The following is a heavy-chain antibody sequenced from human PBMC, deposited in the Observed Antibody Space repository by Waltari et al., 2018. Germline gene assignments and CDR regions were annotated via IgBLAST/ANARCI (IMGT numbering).Heavy chain of an antibody. J-gene: IGHJ4*02. CDR2: IYYRGST. V-gene: IGHV4-31*03. Sequence: QVQLQESGPGLVKPSQTLSLTCTVSGGSISSGGYYWSWIRQHPGKGLEWIGYIYYRGSTYYNPSLKSRVTISVDTSKNQFSLKLSSVTAADTAVYYCVRVVPAAPTYYFDYWGQGTLVTVSS. CDR1: GGSISSGGYY. D-gene: IGHD2-2*01. CDR3: VRVVPAAPTYYFDY.